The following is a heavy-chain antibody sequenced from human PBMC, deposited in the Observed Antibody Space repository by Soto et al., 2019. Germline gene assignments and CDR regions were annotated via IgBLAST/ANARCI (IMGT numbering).Heavy chain of an antibody. Sequence: ASVKVSCKASGYTFTSYGISWVRQAPGQGLEWMGWISAYNGNTNCAQKLQGRVTMTTDTSTSTAYMELRSLRSDDTAVYYCARDLEMIRPIAARPNDAFDIWGQGTMVTVSS. J-gene: IGHJ3*02. CDR1: GYTFTSYG. V-gene: IGHV1-18*01. CDR3: ARDLEMIRPIAARPNDAFDI. CDR2: ISAYNGNT. D-gene: IGHD6-6*01.